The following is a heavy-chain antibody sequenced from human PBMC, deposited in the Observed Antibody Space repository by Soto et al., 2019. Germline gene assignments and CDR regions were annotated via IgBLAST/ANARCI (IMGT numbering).Heavy chain of an antibody. CDR3: ASDISSSGYYYCMEF. D-gene: IGHD6-6*01. V-gene: IGHV1-18*01. J-gene: IGHJ6*02. CDR2: VSGYNGHS. CDR1: NETLTTYG. Sequence: QVHLVQSGAEVKKPGASVKVSCKASNETLTTYGISWVRQAPGQGLEWMGWVSGYNGHSSSAQKFQDRVIMTADTYTNTAYMELRSLTPDDSAVYFCASDISSSGYYYCMEFWGQRSMVTVS.